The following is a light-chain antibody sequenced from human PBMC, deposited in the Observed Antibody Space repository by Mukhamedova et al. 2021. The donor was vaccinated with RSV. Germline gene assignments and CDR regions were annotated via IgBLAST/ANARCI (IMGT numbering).Light chain of an antibody. V-gene: IGKV1-12*01. Sequence: WYQRRVHGRAPKLLIYAASTLQSGVPPRFSGSGSGADFTLTTSSLQPEDFATYYCQQTSSFPPTFAGGSKVE. CDR2: AAS. CDR3: QQTSSFPPT. J-gene: IGKJ4*01.